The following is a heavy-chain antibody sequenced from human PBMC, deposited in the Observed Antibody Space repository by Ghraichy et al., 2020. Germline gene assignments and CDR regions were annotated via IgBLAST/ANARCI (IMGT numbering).Heavy chain of an antibody. CDR1: GYTFTNYG. CDR2: ISVYNGNT. Sequence: ASVKVSCKASGYTFTNYGITWVRQAPGQGLEWMGCISVYNGNTNYEQKLQGRVTMTTDTSTSTAYMELRSLRSDDTAVYYCARAAGSTLSGFDYWGQGTLVTVSS. J-gene: IGHJ4*02. CDR3: ARAAGSTLSGFDY. D-gene: IGHD1-7*01. V-gene: IGHV1-18*01.